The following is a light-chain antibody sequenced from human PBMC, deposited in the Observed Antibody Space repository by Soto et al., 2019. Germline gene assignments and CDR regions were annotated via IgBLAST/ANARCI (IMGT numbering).Light chain of an antibody. CDR1: QSVSSN. CDR3: QQHNNWPPYT. V-gene: IGKV3-15*01. CDR2: GAS. J-gene: IGKJ2*01. Sequence: EIVMTQSPSTLSVSPGDRATLSCRASQSVSSNLAWYQQKPGQAPRLLIYGASTRPTGIPARFSGSGSGTEFSITISSLQSADFSVYYCQQHNNWPPYTFGQGTKLEIK.